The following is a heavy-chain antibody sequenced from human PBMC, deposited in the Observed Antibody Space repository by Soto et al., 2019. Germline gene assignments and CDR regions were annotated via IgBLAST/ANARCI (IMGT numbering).Heavy chain of an antibody. J-gene: IGHJ4*02. CDR2: VSNSGGTT. CDR3: ARENNFGEPLTLDY. CDR1: GFTFSNYA. V-gene: IGHV3-23*01. Sequence: GGSLRLSCAASGFTFSNYAMSWVRQAPGKELEWVSAVSNSGGTTYYTDSVRGRFAISRDNSKNTVSLQLLSLRAEDTAMYYCARENNFGEPLTLDYWGQGTLVTVSS. D-gene: IGHD3-10*01.